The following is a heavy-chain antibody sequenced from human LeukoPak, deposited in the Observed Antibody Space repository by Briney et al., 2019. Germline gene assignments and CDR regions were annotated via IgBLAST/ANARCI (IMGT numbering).Heavy chain of an antibody. V-gene: IGHV3-48*03. CDR3: ARANDILTGPLNWFDP. CDR1: GFTFSSYE. J-gene: IGHJ5*02. CDR2: ISSSGSTI. D-gene: IGHD3-9*01. Sequence: GGSLRLSCAASGFTFSSYEMNWVRQAPGKGLEWVSYISSSGSTIYYADSVKGRFTISRDNAKNSLYLQMNSLRAGDTAVYYCARANDILTGPLNWFDPWGQGTLVTVSS.